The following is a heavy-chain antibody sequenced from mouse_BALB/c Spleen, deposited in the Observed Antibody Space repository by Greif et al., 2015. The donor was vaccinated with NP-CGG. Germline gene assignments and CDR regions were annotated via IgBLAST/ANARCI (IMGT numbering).Heavy chain of an antibody. D-gene: IGHD2-14*01. J-gene: IGHJ1*01. CDR1: GFTFSDFY. CDR2: SRNKANDYTT. V-gene: IGHV7-1*02. Sequence: EVMLVESGGGLVQPGGSLRLSRATSGFTFSDFYMEWVRQPPGKRLEWIAASRNKANDYTTEYSASVKGRFIVSRDTSQSILYLQMNALRAEDTAIYYCARDRYDWYFDVWGAGTTVTVSS. CDR3: ARDRYDWYFDV.